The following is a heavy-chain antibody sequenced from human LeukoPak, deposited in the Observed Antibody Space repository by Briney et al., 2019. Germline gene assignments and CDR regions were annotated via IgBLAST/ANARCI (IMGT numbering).Heavy chain of an antibody. J-gene: IGHJ3*02. D-gene: IGHD2-2*01. Sequence: SETLSLTCTVSGGSISSYYWSWIRQPPGKGLEWIGYIYYSGSTNYNPSLKSRVTISVDTSKNQFSPKLSSVTAADTAVYYCARGEGYCSSTSCYADAFDIWGQGTMVTVSS. CDR1: GGSISSYY. V-gene: IGHV4-59*01. CDR3: ARGEGYCSSTSCYADAFDI. CDR2: IYYSGST.